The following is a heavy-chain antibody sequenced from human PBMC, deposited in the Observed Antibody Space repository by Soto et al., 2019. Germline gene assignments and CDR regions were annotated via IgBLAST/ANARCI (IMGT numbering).Heavy chain of an antibody. CDR2: IYYSGST. J-gene: IGHJ3*02. V-gene: IGHV4-39*07. D-gene: IGHD7-27*01. Sequence: SETLSLTCTVSGGSISSSSYYWGWIRQPPGKGLEWIGSIYYSGSTYYNPSLKSRVTISVDTSKNQFSLKLSSVTAADTAVYYCARGVTTGEGDAFDIWGQGTGVT. CDR3: ARGVTTGEGDAFDI. CDR1: GGSISSSSYY.